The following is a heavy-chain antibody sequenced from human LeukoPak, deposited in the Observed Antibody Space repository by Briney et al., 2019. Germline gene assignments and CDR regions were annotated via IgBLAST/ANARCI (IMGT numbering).Heavy chain of an antibody. CDR3: ARSNNDGDYLGVGFDY. J-gene: IGHJ4*02. Sequence: SVKVSCKASGGTFSSYAISWVRQAPGQGLEWMGGIIPIFGTANYAQKFQGRVTITADESTSTAYMELSSLRSEDTAVYYCARSNNDGDYLGVGFDYWGQGTLVTVSS. CDR2: IIPIFGTA. V-gene: IGHV1-69*13. CDR1: GGTFSSYA. D-gene: IGHD4-17*01.